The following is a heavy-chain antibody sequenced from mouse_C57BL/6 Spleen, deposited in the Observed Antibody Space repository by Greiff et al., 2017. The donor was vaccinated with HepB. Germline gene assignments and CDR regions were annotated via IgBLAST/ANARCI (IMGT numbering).Heavy chain of an antibody. D-gene: IGHD3-3*01. CDR1: GYTFTDYY. Sequence: EVQLQQSGPVLVKPGASVKMSCKASGYTFTDYYMNWVKQSHGKSLEWIGVINPYNGGTSYNQKFKGKATLTVDKSSSTAYMELNSLTSEDSAVYYCAREGDGVYFDYWGQGTTLTVSS. CDR2: INPYNGGT. V-gene: IGHV1-19*01. J-gene: IGHJ2*01. CDR3: AREGDGVYFDY.